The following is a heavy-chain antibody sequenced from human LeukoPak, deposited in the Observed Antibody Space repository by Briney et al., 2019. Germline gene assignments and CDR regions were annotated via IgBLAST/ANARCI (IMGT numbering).Heavy chain of an antibody. CDR1: GFTFSSYE. Sequence: TGGSLRLSCAASGFTFSSYEMNWVRQAPGKGLEWVSYISSSGSTIYYADSVKGRFTISRDNAKNTLYLQMNSLRAEDTAVYYCARRSPIGSVDYMDVWGKGTTVTVSS. J-gene: IGHJ6*03. CDR3: ARRSPIGSVDYMDV. V-gene: IGHV3-48*03. CDR2: ISSSGSTI. D-gene: IGHD1-26*01.